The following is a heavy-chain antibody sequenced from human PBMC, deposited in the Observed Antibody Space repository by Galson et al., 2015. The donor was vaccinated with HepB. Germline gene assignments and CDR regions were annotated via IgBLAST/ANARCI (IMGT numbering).Heavy chain of an antibody. J-gene: IGHJ3*02. D-gene: IGHD3-9*01. Sequence: SLRLSCAASGFTFSDYYMRWLRQAPGKGLEWVSYISSSSSYTNYADSVKGRFTISRDNAKNSLYLQMNSLRAEDTAVYYCARDLTGLRYFDWPSLRAFDIWGQGTMVTVSS. V-gene: IGHV3-11*05. CDR2: ISSSSSYT. CDR3: ARDLTGLRYFDWPSLRAFDI. CDR1: GFTFSDYY.